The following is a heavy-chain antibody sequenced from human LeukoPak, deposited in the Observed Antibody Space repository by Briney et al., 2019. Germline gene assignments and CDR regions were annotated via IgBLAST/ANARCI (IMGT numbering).Heavy chain of an antibody. CDR3: ARWGLVAPGTYYYYMDV. D-gene: IGHD2-2*01. V-gene: IGHV1-18*01. CDR1: GYTFTNYG. Sequence: ASVKVSCKASGYTFTNYGVTWVRQAPGQGLEWMGWINPYSGGTHYAQNLQDRLTMTTDTSTSMAFMELRSLRPDDTAVYFCARWGLVAPGTYYYYMDVWGRGTTVTLSS. CDR2: INPYSGGT. J-gene: IGHJ6*03.